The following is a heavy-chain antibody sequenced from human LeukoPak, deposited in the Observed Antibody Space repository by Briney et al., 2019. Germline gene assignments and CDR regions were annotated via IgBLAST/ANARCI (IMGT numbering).Heavy chain of an antibody. CDR1: GFTFSSYS. D-gene: IGHD3-10*01. CDR3: ARAQNYGYGSGSYLQYYFDY. V-gene: IGHV3-21*01. J-gene: IGHJ4*02. Sequence: GGSLRLSCAASGFTFSSYSMIWVRQAPGKGLEWVSSISSSSSYIYYADSVKGRFTISRDNAKTSLYLQMNSLRAEDTAVYYCARAQNYGYGSGSYLQYYFDYWGQGTLVTVSS. CDR2: ISSSSSYI.